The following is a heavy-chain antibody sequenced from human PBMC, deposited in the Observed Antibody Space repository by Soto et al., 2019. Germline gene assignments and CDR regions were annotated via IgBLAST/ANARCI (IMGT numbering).Heavy chain of an antibody. V-gene: IGHV3-30*18. CDR3: AQGACAEYFQH. CDR1: GFTFSSYG. J-gene: IGHJ1*01. Sequence: QVQLVESGGGVVQPGRSLRLSCAASGFTFSSYGMHWVRQAPGKGLEWVAVITYDGSNKYYADSVKGRFTISRDNAKNKLYMQMKSLRAEDTAVYYCAQGACAEYFQHGGQGTLVTVAS. CDR2: ITYDGSNK.